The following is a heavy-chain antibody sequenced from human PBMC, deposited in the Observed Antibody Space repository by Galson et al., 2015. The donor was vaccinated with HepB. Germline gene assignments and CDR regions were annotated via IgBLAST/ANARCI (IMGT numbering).Heavy chain of an antibody. CDR1: GFTFGSYG. CDR3: ARDFEEFYFDY. Sequence: SLRLSCAAAGFTFGSYGMNWVRQAPGKGLEWVAFMWFDGSNIKYADSVKGRFTISRDNSKNTLYLQMNSLRVEDTAVYYCARDFEEFYFDYWGQGTLVTVSS. CDR2: MWFDGSNI. D-gene: IGHD3-10*01. J-gene: IGHJ4*02. V-gene: IGHV3-33*01.